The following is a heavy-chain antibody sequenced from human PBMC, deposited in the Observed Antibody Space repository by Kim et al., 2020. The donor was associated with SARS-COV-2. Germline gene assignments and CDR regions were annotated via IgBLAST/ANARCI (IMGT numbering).Heavy chain of an antibody. V-gene: IGHV1-24*01. CDR3: ATEGGTMVRGVIINAFDI. CDR2: FDPEDGET. CDR1: GYTLTELS. Sequence: ASVKVSCKVSGYTLTELSMHWVRQAPGKGLEWMGGFDPEDGETIYAQKFQGRVTMTEDTSTDTAYMELSSLRSEDTAVYYCATEGGTMVRGVIINAFDIWGQGTMVTVSS. D-gene: IGHD3-10*01. J-gene: IGHJ3*02.